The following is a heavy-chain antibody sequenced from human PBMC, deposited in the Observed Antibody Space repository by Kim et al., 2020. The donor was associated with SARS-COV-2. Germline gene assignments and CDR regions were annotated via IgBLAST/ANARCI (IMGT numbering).Heavy chain of an antibody. J-gene: IGHJ3*02. CDR1: GGSISSGGYY. Sequence: SETLSLTCTVSGGSISSGGYYWSWIRQHPGKGLEWIGYIYYSGRTYYNPSLKSRVTISVDTSKNQFSLKLSSVTAADTAVYYCARARKDIVLVVYAMGAFDIWGQGTMVTVSS. V-gene: IGHV4-31*03. CDR2: IYYSGRT. D-gene: IGHD2-8*02. CDR3: ARARKDIVLVVYAMGAFDI.